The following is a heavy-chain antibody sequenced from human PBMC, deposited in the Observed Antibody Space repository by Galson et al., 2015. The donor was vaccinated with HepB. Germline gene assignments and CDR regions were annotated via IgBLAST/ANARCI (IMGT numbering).Heavy chain of an antibody. J-gene: IGHJ4*02. Sequence: SLRLSCAASGFAFSTFAMHWVRQAPGKGLEYVSTITHDGNNAFYTDSVKGRFTISRDNAKNSLYLQMNSLRAEDTAVYYCARLAAATRAFDYWGQGTLVTVSS. CDR1: GFAFSTFA. D-gene: IGHD2-15*01. CDR2: ITHDGNNA. CDR3: ARLAAATRAFDY. V-gene: IGHV3-64*04.